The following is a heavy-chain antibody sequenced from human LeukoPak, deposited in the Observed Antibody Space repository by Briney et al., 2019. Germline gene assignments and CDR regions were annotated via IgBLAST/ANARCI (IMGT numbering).Heavy chain of an antibody. CDR2: INPDGSQK. J-gene: IGHJ4*02. V-gene: IGHV3-7*01. CDR3: AKLLGTATTYDS. D-gene: IGHD5-24*01. Sequence: GGSLTLSCAASGFTFGGIWMSWVRQAPGEGLEWVASINPDGSQKLYVDSVKGRLTISRDNTKSSLYLQMNSLGAEDTAMYYCAKLLGTATTYDSWGQGTRVTVSS. CDR1: GFTFGGIW.